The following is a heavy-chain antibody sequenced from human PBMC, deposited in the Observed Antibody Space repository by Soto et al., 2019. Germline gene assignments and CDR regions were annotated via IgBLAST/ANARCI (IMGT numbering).Heavy chain of an antibody. V-gene: IGHV4-39*01. D-gene: IGHD6-13*01. CDR2: IYYSGST. CDR3: ASYSSSDAFDI. Sequence: SETLSLTCTVSGGSISSSSYYWGWIRQPPGKGLEWIGSIYYSGSTYYNPSLKSRVTISVDTSKNQFSLKLSSVTAADTAVYYCASYSSSDAFDIWGQGTMVTVS. J-gene: IGHJ3*02. CDR1: GGSISSSSYY.